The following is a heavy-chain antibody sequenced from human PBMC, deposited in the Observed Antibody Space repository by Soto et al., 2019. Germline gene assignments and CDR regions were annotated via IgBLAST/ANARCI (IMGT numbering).Heavy chain of an antibody. J-gene: IGHJ1*01. CDR1: RGNFSSYT. CDR2: IIPILGIA. D-gene: IGHD4-17*01. V-gene: IGHV1-69*04. CDR3: ARDKVITVTTNAEYFQH. Sequence: SVKVSCTASRGNFSSYTISWVRQAPGQGLEWMGRIIPILGIANYAQKFQGRVTITADKSTSTAYMELSSLMSEDTAVYYCARDKVITVTTNAEYFQHWGQGTLVTVSS.